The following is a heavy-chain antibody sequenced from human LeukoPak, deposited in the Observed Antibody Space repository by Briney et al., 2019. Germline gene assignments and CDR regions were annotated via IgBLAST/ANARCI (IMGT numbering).Heavy chain of an antibody. CDR1: GFTFSSYW. J-gene: IGHJ4*02. CDR2: IKQDGSEK. CDR3: ARARGPTDY. Sequence: PGGSLRLSCAASGFTFSSYWVSCVRQAPGKGLEWVANIKQDGSEKYYVDSVKGRFTISRDNAKYSLYLQMNSLRAEDTAVYYCARARGPTDYWGQGTLVTVSS. V-gene: IGHV3-7*01.